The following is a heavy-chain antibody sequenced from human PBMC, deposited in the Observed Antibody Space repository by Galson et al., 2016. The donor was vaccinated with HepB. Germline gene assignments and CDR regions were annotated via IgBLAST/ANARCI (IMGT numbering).Heavy chain of an antibody. CDR2: ITRSGGDT. Sequence: SLRLSCAASGFTFNTFSMNWVRQAPGKGLEWVSSITRSGGDTYYADSVKGRFTISRDNSKNTLYLKMNSLRPEATALYYFEKDHHDYGDSWYFDLWGRGTLVTVSS. CDR3: EKDHHDYGDSWYFDL. CDR1: GFTFNTFS. V-gene: IGHV3-23*01. D-gene: IGHD4-17*01. J-gene: IGHJ2*01.